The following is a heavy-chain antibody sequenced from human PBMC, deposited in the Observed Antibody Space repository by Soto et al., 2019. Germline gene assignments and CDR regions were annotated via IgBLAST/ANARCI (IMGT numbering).Heavy chain of an antibody. CDR1: EFSLSTRGVT. D-gene: IGHD5-18*01. Sequence: QITLKESGPTLVKPTQTLTLTCTFSEFSLSTRGVTMGWIRQPPGKALEWLAFIYWDDDKRYSPSLKNRVTITKDTSKNQVVLTMTNMDPVDTATYYCATGSRYGSTFDYWGQGTLVTVSS. CDR2: IYWDDDK. J-gene: IGHJ4*02. V-gene: IGHV2-5*02. CDR3: ATGSRYGSTFDY.